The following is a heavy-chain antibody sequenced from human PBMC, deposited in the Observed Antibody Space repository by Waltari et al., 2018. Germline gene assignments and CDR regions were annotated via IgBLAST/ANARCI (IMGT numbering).Heavy chain of an antibody. V-gene: IGHV4-34*01. Sequence: QVQLQQWGAGLLKPSETLSLTCVVDGGSFSGYYGSWIRQPPEKGLEWIGEINYSGSTQYNPSLKRRVTISIDTSKNQFSLNLRSVTAADMGVYYCARGGYSGYEPRRWFDSWGQGTLVTVAS. CDR1: GGSFSGYY. J-gene: IGHJ5*01. CDR3: ARGGYSGYEPRRWFDS. CDR2: INYSGST. D-gene: IGHD5-12*01.